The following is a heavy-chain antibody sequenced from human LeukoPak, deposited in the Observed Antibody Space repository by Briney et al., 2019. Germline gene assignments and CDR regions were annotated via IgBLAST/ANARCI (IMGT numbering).Heavy chain of an antibody. V-gene: IGHV1-69*13. CDR3: ASDSSSWEYNWFDP. D-gene: IGHD6-6*01. CDR2: IIPIFGTA. CDR1: GGTFSSYA. Sequence: ASVKVSCKASGGTFSSYAISWVRQAPGQGLEWMGGIIPIFGTANYAQKFQGRVTITADESTSTAYMELSSLRSEDTAVYYCASDSSSWEYNWFDPWGQGTLVTVSS. J-gene: IGHJ5*02.